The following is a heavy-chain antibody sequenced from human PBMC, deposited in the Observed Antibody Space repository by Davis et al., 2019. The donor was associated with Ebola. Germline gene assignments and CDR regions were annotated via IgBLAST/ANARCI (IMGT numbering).Heavy chain of an antibody. Sequence: ASVKVSCKASGYTFTMYYMHWVRQAPGQGLEWMGIINPSDGSTNYAQKFQGRVTMTTDTSTSTLYMELSSLRSEDTAVYYCARRAYYYDSSGPPGAFDIWGQGTMVTVSS. D-gene: IGHD3-22*01. J-gene: IGHJ3*02. CDR1: GYTFTMYY. CDR3: ARRAYYYDSSGPPGAFDI. V-gene: IGHV1-46*01. CDR2: INPSDGST.